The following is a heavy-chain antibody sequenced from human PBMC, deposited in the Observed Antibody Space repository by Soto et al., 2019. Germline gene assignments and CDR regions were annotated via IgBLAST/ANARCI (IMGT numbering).Heavy chain of an antibody. Sequence: QLQLQESGPGLVKPSETLSLTCTVSGGSISSSSYYWGWIRQPPGKGLEWIGSIYYSGSTYYNPSLNSRVTISVDTSKNQCSLKLSSVTAADTAVYYCARFTSYCSSTSCPDYFDYWGQGTLVTVSS. CDR1: GGSISSSSYY. CDR2: IYYSGST. CDR3: ARFTSYCSSTSCPDYFDY. J-gene: IGHJ4*02. V-gene: IGHV4-39*01. D-gene: IGHD2-2*01.